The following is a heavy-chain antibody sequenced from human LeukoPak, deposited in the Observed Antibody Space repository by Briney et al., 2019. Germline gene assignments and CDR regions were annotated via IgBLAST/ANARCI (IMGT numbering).Heavy chain of an antibody. CDR3: AHPTEYSSSWYGNWFDP. Sequence: AGGSLRLSCAASGFTFSSYAMHWVRQAPGKGLEWVAVISYDGSNKYYADSVKGRFTISRDNSKNTLYLQMNSLRAEDTAVYYCAHPTEYSSSWYGNWFDPWGQGTLVTVSS. J-gene: IGHJ5*02. V-gene: IGHV3-30*04. CDR1: GFTFSSYA. D-gene: IGHD6-13*01. CDR2: ISYDGSNK.